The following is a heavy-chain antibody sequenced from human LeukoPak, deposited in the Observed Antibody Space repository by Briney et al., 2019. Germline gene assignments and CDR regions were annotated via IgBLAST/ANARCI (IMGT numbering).Heavy chain of an antibody. CDR3: ARELYYYGSGSYYRGMRSDAFDI. V-gene: IGHV1-18*04. Sequence: GASVKVSCKASGYTFTSYGISWVRQAPGQGLEWMGWISAYNGNTNYAQKLQGRGTMTTDTSTSTAYMELRSLRSDDTAVYYCARELYYYGSGSYYRGMRSDAFDIWGQGTMVTVSS. CDR1: GYTFTSYG. J-gene: IGHJ3*02. CDR2: ISAYNGNT. D-gene: IGHD3-10*01.